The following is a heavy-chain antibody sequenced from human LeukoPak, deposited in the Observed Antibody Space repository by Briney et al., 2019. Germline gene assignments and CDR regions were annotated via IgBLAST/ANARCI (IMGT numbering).Heavy chain of an antibody. V-gene: IGHV3-74*01. Sequence: GGSLRISCAASGFSFSGHWMHWARQLPGKGLVWVSRISPTGSTTSYADSVKGRFTVSRDNAKNTLYLQVNNLRAEDTAVYYCARGPSSNWSGLDFWGQGTLLTVSS. D-gene: IGHD6-13*01. CDR2: ISPTGSTT. CDR3: ARGPSSNWSGLDF. CDR1: GFSFSGHW. J-gene: IGHJ4*02.